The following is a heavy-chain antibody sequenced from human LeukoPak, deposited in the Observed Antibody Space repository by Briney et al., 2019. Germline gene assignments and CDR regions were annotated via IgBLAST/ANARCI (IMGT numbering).Heavy chain of an antibody. CDR1: GFTFSNYW. D-gene: IGHD2-21*01. V-gene: IGHV3-30*18. CDR3: AKGVNGMDV. CDR2: ISYDGSNK. J-gene: IGHJ6*02. Sequence: GGSLRLSCVASGFTFSNYWMNWVRQAPGKGLEWVAVISYDGSNKYYADSVKGRFTISRDNSKNTLYLQMNSLRAEDTAVYYCAKGVNGMDVWGQGTTVTVSS.